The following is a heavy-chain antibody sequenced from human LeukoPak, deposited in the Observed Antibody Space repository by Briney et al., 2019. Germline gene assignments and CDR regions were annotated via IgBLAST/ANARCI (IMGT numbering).Heavy chain of an antibody. J-gene: IGHJ6*03. CDR3: ACSYGDSRLGYYYYYMDV. Sequence: PSQTLSLTCTVSGGSISSGSYYWSWIRQPAGKGLEWIGRIYTSGSTNYNPSLKSRVTISVDTSKNQFSLKLSSVTAADTAVYYCACSYGDSRLGYYYYYMDVWGKGTTVTISS. CDR2: IYTSGST. CDR1: GGSISSGSYY. V-gene: IGHV4-61*02. D-gene: IGHD4-17*01.